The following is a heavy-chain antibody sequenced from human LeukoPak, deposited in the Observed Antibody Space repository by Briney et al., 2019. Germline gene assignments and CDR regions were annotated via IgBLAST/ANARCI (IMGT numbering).Heavy chain of an antibody. D-gene: IGHD3-10*01. CDR3: ARTEILWFGDNDAFDI. V-gene: IGHV3-7*01. CDR2: IKQDGSEK. CDR1: GFTFSSYW. Sequence: GGSLRLSCAASGFTFSSYWMSWVRQAPGKGLEWVANIKQDGSEKYYVDSVKGRFTISRDNAKNTLYLQMNSLRAEDTAVYYCARTEILWFGDNDAFDIWGQGTMVTVSS. J-gene: IGHJ3*02.